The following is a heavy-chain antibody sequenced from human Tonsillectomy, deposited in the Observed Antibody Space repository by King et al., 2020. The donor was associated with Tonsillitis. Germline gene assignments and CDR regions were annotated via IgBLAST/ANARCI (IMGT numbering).Heavy chain of an antibody. Sequence: VQLVESGGGVVQPGRSLRLSCAASGFTFSSYGMHWVRQAPGKGLEWVAVISYDGSNKYYAASVKGRFTISRDNSKNTLYLQMNSLRAEDTAVYYCAKDSWGSGYSYWGQGTLVTVSS. CDR3: AKDSWGSGYSY. CDR1: GFTFSSYG. CDR2: ISYDGSNK. D-gene: IGHD3-10*01. V-gene: IGHV3-30*18. J-gene: IGHJ4*02.